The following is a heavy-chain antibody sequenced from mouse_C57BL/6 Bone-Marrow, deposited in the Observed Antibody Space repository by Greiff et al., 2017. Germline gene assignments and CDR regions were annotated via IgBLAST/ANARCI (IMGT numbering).Heavy chain of an antibody. D-gene: IGHD6-1*01. V-gene: IGHV14-4*01. Sequence: VQLQQSGAELVRPGASVKLSCTASGFNIKDDYMHWVKQRPEQGLEWIGWIDSENGDTEYASKFQGKATITATKSTNTAYLRLSSLTSEDTAVYYGTSFPAVAWFAYWGQGTLVTVSA. J-gene: IGHJ3*01. CDR2: IDSENGDT. CDR1: GFNIKDDY. CDR3: TSFPAVAWFAY.